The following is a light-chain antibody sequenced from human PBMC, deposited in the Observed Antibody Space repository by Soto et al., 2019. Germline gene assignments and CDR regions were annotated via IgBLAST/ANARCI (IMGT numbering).Light chain of an antibody. V-gene: IGKV3-20*01. CDR2: DAS. CDR1: QSISNNY. J-gene: IGKJ2*01. Sequence: ETVLTQSPGTLSLSPGERATLSCRAGQSISNNYLSWYQQKPGQAPRLLIHDASNRATGIPDRFSGSGSGTDSSLTISILEPEDFAVYYCQWYGISPPEYTFGQGTMLEI. CDR3: QWYGISPPEYT.